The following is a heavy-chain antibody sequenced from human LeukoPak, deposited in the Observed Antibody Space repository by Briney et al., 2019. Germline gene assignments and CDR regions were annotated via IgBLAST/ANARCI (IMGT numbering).Heavy chain of an antibody. CDR2: INSDGSST. V-gene: IGHV3-74*01. Sequence: GGSLRLSCAASGFTFSSYAMSWVRQAPGKGLVWVSRINSDGSSTTYADSVKGRFTISRDDTKNTLYLQMVSLRAEDTAVYYCAKTGYGSGSYFLFDYWGQGTLVTVSP. D-gene: IGHD3-10*01. CDR3: AKTGYGSGSYFLFDY. J-gene: IGHJ4*02. CDR1: GFTFSSYA.